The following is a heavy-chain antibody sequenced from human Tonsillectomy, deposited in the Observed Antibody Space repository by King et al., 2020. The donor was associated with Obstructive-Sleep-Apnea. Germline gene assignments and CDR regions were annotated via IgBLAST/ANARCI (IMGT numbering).Heavy chain of an antibody. CDR3: ARGCSSSLSSRTNWFDP. CDR2: INPGGGST. D-gene: IGHD6-13*01. CDR1: GYTFTSYY. J-gene: IGHJ5*02. Sequence: QLVQSGAEVKKPGASVKVSCKASGYTFTSYYMHWVRQAPGQGLEWMGIINPGGGSTTYAQKFQGRVTMTRDTSTSTVYMALSSLRSEDTAVYYCARGCSSSLSSRTNWFDPWGQGTLVTVSS. V-gene: IGHV1-46*01.